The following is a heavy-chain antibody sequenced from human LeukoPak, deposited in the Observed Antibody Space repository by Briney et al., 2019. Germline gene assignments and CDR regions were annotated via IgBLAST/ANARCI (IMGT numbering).Heavy chain of an antibody. Sequence: PGGSLRLSCVASGFIFSDSVVHWVRQASGKGREWVGRIRSKANNYATAYATSVKDRFTFSREDSKNTAYLQMNSLKTEDTAVYYCANSDWTDYYGMDVWGHGTTVIVSS. CDR2: IRSKANNYAT. CDR3: ANSDWTDYYGMDV. V-gene: IGHV3-73*01. J-gene: IGHJ6*02. CDR1: GFIFSDSV. D-gene: IGHD6-19*01.